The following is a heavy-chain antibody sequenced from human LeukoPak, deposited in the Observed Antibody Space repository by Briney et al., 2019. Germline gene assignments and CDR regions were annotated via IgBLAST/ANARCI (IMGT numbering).Heavy chain of an antibody. Sequence: GGSLRLSCAASGFTFSSYAMSWVRQAPGKGLEWVSGIRGSGGSAYYADSVKGRFTVSRDNSKNTLYLQMNSLRAEDTAVYYCAKEGSVQSFDYWGQGTLVTVSS. V-gene: IGHV3-23*01. J-gene: IGHJ4*02. CDR2: IRGSGGSA. CDR1: GFTFSSYA. D-gene: IGHD3-10*01. CDR3: AKEGSVQSFDY.